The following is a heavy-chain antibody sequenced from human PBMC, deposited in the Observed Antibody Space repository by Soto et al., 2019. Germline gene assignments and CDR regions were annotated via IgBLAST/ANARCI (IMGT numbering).Heavy chain of an antibody. V-gene: IGHV1-58*01. CDR2: IVVGSGNT. Sequence: SVKVSCKASGFTFTSSAVQWVRQARGQRLEWIGWIVVGSGNTNYAQKFQERVTITRDMSTSTAYMELSSLRSEDTAVYYCAAADYYYDSSGYYPTPYYYGMDVWGQGTTVTVSS. D-gene: IGHD3-22*01. CDR1: GFTFTSSA. J-gene: IGHJ6*02. CDR3: AAADYYYDSSGYYPTPYYYGMDV.